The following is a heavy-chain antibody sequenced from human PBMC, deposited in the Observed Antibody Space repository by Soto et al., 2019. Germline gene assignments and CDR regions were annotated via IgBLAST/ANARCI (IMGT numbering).Heavy chain of an antibody. CDR2: INPSGGTT. Sequence: VKVSCKASGYTFTNYHIHWVRQAPEDGLEWMGRINPSGGTTIYAQKFHGRVTMTRDTSTSTVYMELSSLRSEDTAVYYCAREVLIDLNYFDYWGQGALVTVSS. CDR1: GYTFTNYH. V-gene: IGHV1-46*01. J-gene: IGHJ4*02. D-gene: IGHD2-21*01. CDR3: AREVLIDLNYFDY.